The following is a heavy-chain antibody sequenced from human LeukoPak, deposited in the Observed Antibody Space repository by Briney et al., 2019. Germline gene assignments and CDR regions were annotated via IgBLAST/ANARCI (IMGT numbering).Heavy chain of an antibody. CDR1: AGSISDYH. D-gene: IGHD1-26*01. CDR3: ARGGQWAETNWFDP. CDR2: IYSSGHT. J-gene: IGHJ5*02. Sequence: SETLSLTCTVSAGSISDYHWVWIRQPPGKRLEWLGDIYSSGHTDYTPSLRGRVSMSIDASRNHFSLKVNSVTTADTAVYYCARGGQWAETNWFDPWGRGILVSAS. V-gene: IGHV4-59*01.